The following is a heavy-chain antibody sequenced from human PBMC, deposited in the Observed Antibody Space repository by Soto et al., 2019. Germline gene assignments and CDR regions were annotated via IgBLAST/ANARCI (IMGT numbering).Heavy chain of an antibody. D-gene: IGHD3-9*01. CDR2: IYYSGST. V-gene: IGHV4-59*08. CDR3: AGKEVDNYHILTGYYDSFSYFDY. CDR1: GGSSSRYY. Sequence: LQTLPLICIGSGGSSSRYYWSWIRQPPRKGLEWIGYIYYSGSTNYNPSLKSRVTTSVDTSKNQFSLKLSSVTAADTAVYYCAGKEVDNYHILTGYYDSFSYFDYWGQGTLVTGSS. J-gene: IGHJ4*02.